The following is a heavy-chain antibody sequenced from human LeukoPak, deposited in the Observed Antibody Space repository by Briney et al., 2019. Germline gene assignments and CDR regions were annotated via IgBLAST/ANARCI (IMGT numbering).Heavy chain of an antibody. J-gene: IGHJ4*02. CDR1: GFTFDDYA. D-gene: IGHD5-12*01. CDR3: AKGPVADSGYDLGGGYFDY. Sequence: PGRSLRLSCAASGFTFDDYAMHWVRQAPGKGLEWVSGISWNSGSIGYADSVKGRFTISRDNAKSSLYLQMNSLRAEDMALYYCAKGPVADSGYDLGGGYFDYWGQGTLVTVSS. CDR2: ISWNSGSI. V-gene: IGHV3-9*03.